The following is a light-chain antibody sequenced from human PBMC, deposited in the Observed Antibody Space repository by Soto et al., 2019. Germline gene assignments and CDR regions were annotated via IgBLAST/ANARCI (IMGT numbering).Light chain of an antibody. J-gene: IGLJ2*01. CDR2: EVS. Sequence: QSVLTQPPSASGSPGQSVTISCTGTSSDVGGYNYVSWYQQHPGKAPKLMIYEVSKRPSGVPDRVSGSKSGTSATLGITGLQTGDEADYYCATWDVSQREHEHVVFGGGTKLTVL. CDR3: ATWDVSQREHEHVV. V-gene: IGLV2-8*01. CDR1: SSDVGGYNY.